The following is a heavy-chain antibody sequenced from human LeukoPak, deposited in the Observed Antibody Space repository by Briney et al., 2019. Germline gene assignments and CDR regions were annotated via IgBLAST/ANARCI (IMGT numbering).Heavy chain of an antibody. V-gene: IGHV3-11*05. CDR1: GFTFSDYY. J-gene: IGHJ4*02. CDR3: ARGFDGNFDY. Sequence: PGGSLRLSCAASGFTFSDYYMSWIRQAPGKGLEWVSYISSSSSYTNYADSVKGRFTISRDNAKNSLYLQMNSLRAEDTALYYCARGFDGNFDYWGQGTLVTVSP. CDR2: ISSSSSYT. D-gene: IGHD3-9*01.